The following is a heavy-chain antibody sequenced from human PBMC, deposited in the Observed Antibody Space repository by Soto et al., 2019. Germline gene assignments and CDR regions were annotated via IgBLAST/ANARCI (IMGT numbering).Heavy chain of an antibody. D-gene: IGHD3-16*01. V-gene: IGHV4-31*03. CDR3: ATDSGGPPLNRFDS. CDR1: GGSLREFGHF. Sequence: PSETLSLTCTVSGGSLREFGHFWTWIRQRPGRGLEWIGYSTYTGVTYCSPSLQSRISISVDTSKNQFSLTLNSVTAADTAVYYCATDSGGPPLNRFDSWGHGTLVTVSS. CDR2: STYTGVT. J-gene: IGHJ5*01.